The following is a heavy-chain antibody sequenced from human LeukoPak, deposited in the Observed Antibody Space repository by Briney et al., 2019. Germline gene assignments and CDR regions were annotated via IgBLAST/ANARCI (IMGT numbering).Heavy chain of an antibody. Sequence: ASVKVSCKASGYTFTSYGISWVRQAPGQGLEWMGWISAYNGNTNYAQKLQGRVTMTTDTSTSTAYMELRSLRSDDTAVYYCARVGVNRFGEFPPDYWGQGTLVTVSS. CDR2: ISAYNGNT. CDR3: ARVGVNRFGEFPPDY. CDR1: GYTFTSYG. J-gene: IGHJ4*02. V-gene: IGHV1-18*01. D-gene: IGHD3-10*02.